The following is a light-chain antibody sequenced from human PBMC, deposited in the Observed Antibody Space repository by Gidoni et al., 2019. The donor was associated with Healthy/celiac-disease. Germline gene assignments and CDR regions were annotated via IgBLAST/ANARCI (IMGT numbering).Light chain of an antibody. CDR1: QSISSY. Sequence: DIQMTQSPSSLSASVGDRVTITCRARQSISSYLNWYQQKPGKAPKLLIYAASSLQSGVPSRFSGSGSGTDFTLTISSLQPEDFATYYCQQSYSTPPAFXHXTKLEIK. CDR3: QQSYSTPPA. CDR2: AAS. J-gene: IGKJ2*01. V-gene: IGKV1-39*01.